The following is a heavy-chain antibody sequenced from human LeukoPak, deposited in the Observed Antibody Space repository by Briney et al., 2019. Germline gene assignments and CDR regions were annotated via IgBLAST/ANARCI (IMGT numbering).Heavy chain of an antibody. D-gene: IGHD2-15*01. Sequence: GGSLRLSFAASGFTFDDYGMSWVRQAPGKGLEWVSGINWNGGSTGYADSVKGRFTISRDNAKNSLYLQMNSLRAEDTAVYYCAKSMGYYDAFDIWGQGTMVTVSS. V-gene: IGHV3-20*03. J-gene: IGHJ3*02. CDR3: AKSMGYYDAFDI. CDR2: INWNGGST. CDR1: GFTFDDYG.